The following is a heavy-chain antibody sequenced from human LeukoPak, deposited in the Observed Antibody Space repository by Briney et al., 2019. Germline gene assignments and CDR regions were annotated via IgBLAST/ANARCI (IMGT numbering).Heavy chain of an antibody. D-gene: IGHD1-26*01. Sequence: APVKVSCKASGYTFTNYDINWVRQAPGQGLEWMGWMNPNSGDTGYAQKFQRRVTMTRDTSISTAYMYLTSLTYAVTAIFYIARKGMGGNVWIDFWSQGTLVSVSS. CDR3: ARKGMGGNVWIDF. CDR2: MNPNSGDT. J-gene: IGHJ5*01. CDR1: GYTFTNYD. V-gene: IGHV1-8*01.